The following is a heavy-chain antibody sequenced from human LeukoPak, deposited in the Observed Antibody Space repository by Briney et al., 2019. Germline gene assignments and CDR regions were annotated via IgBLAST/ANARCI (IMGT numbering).Heavy chain of an antibody. CDR1: GFTFSSYS. Sequence: PGGYLRLSCSASGFTFSSYSMNWVRQAPGKGLEWVSYISSSSSTIYYADSVKGRFTISRDNAKNSLYLQMNSLRAEDTAVYYCARNEWIDYWGQGTLVTVSS. V-gene: IGHV3-48*01. CDR3: ARNEWIDY. D-gene: IGHD5-12*01. CDR2: ISSSSSTI. J-gene: IGHJ4*02.